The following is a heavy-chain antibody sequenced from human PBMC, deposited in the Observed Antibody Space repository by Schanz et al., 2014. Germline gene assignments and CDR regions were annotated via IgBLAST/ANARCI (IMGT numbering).Heavy chain of an antibody. CDR1: GFTFSTHA. V-gene: IGHV3-23*01. J-gene: IGHJ4*02. D-gene: IGHD1-26*01. CDR3: ARDHTTESYYSAGPPIDY. Sequence: EVHLLESGGGLVEPGGSLRLSCAASGFTFSTHAMSWVRQAPGKGLEWVSSISGDHRNTFYADSVKGRFTISRDNSKNTLFLQMNSLRAEDTAVYYCARDHTTESYYSAGPPIDYWGQGTLVTVSS. CDR2: ISGDHRNT.